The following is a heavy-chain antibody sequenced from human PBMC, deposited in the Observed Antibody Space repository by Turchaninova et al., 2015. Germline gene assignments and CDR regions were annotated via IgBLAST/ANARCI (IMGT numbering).Heavy chain of an antibody. CDR1: RFSISGGYF. D-gene: IGHD4-17*01. J-gene: IGHJ5*02. CDR3: ARHAGYGEPGHGINWFDP. Sequence: QVQLQESGPGLVKPSETLSLTCAVSRFSISGGYFWGWIRQPPGKDLEWIGSISHSGGTYYNPSFKSRVTSSLDTSRNQYSLKLTSVTAADTAIYYCARHAGYGEPGHGINWFDPWGQGTLVTVSS. V-gene: IGHV4-38-2*01. CDR2: ISHSGGT.